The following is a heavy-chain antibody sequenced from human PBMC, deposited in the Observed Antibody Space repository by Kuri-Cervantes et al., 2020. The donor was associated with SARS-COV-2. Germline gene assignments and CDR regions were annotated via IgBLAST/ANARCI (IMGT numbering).Heavy chain of an antibody. CDR1: ALTLSNYA. Sequence: GGSLRLSCAASALTLSNYAIHWVRQAPGKGLEWVAAISYDGSNKYYADSVKGRFTISRDNFKNTLYLQMNSLRAEDTAVYYCARDSYDLWLIRFDYRGQGTLVTVSS. CDR3: ARDSYDLWLIRFDY. CDR2: ISYDGSNK. V-gene: IGHV3-30-3*01. D-gene: IGHD5-18*01. J-gene: IGHJ4*02.